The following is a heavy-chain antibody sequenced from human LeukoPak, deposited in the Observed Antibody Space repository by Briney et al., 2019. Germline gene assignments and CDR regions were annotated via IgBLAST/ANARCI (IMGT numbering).Heavy chain of an antibody. CDR1: GGTFSSYA. D-gene: IGHD2-2*01. CDR3: ARDEGYCSSTSCYGDAFDI. CDR2: IIPIFGTA. Sequence: ASVKVSCKASGGTFSSYAISWVRQAPGQGLEWMGGIIPIFGTANYAQKFQGRVTITADESTSTAYMELRSLRSDDTAVYYCARDEGYCSSTSCYGDAFDIWGQGTMVTVSS. J-gene: IGHJ3*02. V-gene: IGHV1-69*13.